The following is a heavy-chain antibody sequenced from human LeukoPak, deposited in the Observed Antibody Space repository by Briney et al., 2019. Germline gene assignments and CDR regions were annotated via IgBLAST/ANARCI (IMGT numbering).Heavy chain of an antibody. V-gene: IGHV3-74*01. Sequence: PGGSLRLSCAASGFTSSRYWMHWVRQAPGKGLVWVSRVNSDGTGTTYADSVEGRFTISRDNAKNTVYLQMNSLRAEDTAIYYCIRTLIVATSPYMDVWGKGTTLTVYS. CDR1: GFTSSRYW. CDR2: VNSDGTGT. D-gene: IGHD5-12*01. J-gene: IGHJ6*03. CDR3: IRTLIVATSPYMDV.